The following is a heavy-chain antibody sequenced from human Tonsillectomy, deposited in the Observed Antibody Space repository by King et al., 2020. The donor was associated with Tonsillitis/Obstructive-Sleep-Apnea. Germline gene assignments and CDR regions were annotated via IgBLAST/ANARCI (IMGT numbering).Heavy chain of an antibody. V-gene: IGHV3-53*01. CDR3: ARSAYCGGDCYFYFDY. J-gene: IGHJ4*02. Sequence: VQLVESGGGLIQPGGSLRLSCAASGFTVSSNYMSWVRQAPGKGLEWVSVIYSGGSTYYADSVKGRFTISRDNSKNTLYLQMNSLRAEDTAVCYCARSAYCGGDCYFYFDYWGQGTLVTVSS. CDR1: GFTVSSNY. D-gene: IGHD2-21*01. CDR2: IYSGGST.